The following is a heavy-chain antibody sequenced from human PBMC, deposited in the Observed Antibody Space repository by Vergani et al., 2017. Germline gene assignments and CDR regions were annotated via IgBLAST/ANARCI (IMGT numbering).Heavy chain of an antibody. Sequence: QVRLQESGPGLVKPSETLSLTCSVSGGSMSGYYWSWIRQPPGKELEWIGYMYRSGSNNYNPSLETRVTISRDTSKNQFSLKLNSVTAADTAVYYCGRGADFYGLGSRLLDLWGQGILVTVSS. J-gene: IGHJ5*02. CDR3: GRGADFYGLGSRLLDL. CDR2: MYRSGSN. D-gene: IGHD3-10*01. CDR1: GGSMSGYY. V-gene: IGHV4-59*01.